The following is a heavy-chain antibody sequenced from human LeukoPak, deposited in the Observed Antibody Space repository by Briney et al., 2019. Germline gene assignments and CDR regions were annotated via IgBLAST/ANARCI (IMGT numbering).Heavy chain of an antibody. Sequence: PSETLSLTCTVSGDSFSSYYWSWIRQPPGKGLEWIGYIYNRGSNNYNPSLKSRVSISVDTSKNQFSLKVSSVTAADTAVYYCARTEYYFDYWGQGTLVTVSS. CDR3: ARTEYYFDY. D-gene: IGHD3-10*01. CDR2: IYNRGSN. CDR1: GDSFSSYY. V-gene: IGHV4-59*01. J-gene: IGHJ4*02.